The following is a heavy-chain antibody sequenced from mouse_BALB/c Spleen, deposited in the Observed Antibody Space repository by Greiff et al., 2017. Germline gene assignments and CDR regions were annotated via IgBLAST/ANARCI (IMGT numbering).Heavy chain of an antibody. Sequence: EVQLVESGGGLVKPGGSLKLSCAASGFTFSSYTMSWVRQTPEKRLEWVATISSGGGNTYYPDSVKGRFTISRDNAKNNLYLQMSSLRSEDTALYYCARGYGNYGWFAYWGQGTLVTVSA. V-gene: IGHV5-9*03. J-gene: IGHJ3*01. CDR1: GFTFSSYT. D-gene: IGHD2-1*01. CDR3: ARGYGNYGWFAY. CDR2: ISSGGGNT.